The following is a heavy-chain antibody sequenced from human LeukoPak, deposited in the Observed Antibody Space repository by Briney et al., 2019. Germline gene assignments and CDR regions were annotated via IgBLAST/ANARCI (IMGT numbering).Heavy chain of an antibody. CDR2: ISNDGSRK. CDR1: GFTFGRNY. CDR3: ARDRAWNYFDY. D-gene: IGHD1-1*01. J-gene: IGHJ4*02. V-gene: IGHV3-30*03. Sequence: GGSLRLSCAASGFTFGRNYVSWVRQAPGKGLEWVAIISNDGSRKYYAHSVEGRFTISRDNSKNTLYLQMDSLRAEDTAVYYCARDRAWNYFDYWGQGTLVIVSS.